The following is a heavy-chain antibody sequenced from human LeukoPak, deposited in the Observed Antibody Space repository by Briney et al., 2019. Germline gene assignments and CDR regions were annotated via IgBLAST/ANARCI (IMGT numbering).Heavy chain of an antibody. D-gene: IGHD6-13*01. CDR1: GFTFSSYG. CDR2: IWYDGSNK. V-gene: IGHV3-33*01. J-gene: IGHJ5*02. Sequence: PGRSLRLSCAASGFTFSSYGMHWVRQARGKGLEWVAVIWYDGSNKFHADSVKGRFTISRDNSKNTLYLQMNSLRAEDTAVYYCAREYSAGWFDPWGQGTLVTVSS. CDR3: AREYSAGWFDP.